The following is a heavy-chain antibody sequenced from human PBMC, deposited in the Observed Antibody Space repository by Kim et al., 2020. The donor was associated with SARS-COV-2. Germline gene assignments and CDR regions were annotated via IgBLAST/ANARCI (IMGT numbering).Heavy chain of an antibody. CDR2: ISYDGSNK. CDR3: ARSQKDHDYGDYDPGFDP. Sequence: GGSLRLSCAASGFTFSSYAMHWVRQAPGKGLEWVAVISYDGSNKYYADSVKGRFTISRDNSKNTLYLQMNSLRAEDTAVYYCARSQKDHDYGDYDPGFDPWGQGTLVTVSS. CDR1: GFTFSSYA. V-gene: IGHV3-30-3*01. J-gene: IGHJ5*02. D-gene: IGHD4-17*01.